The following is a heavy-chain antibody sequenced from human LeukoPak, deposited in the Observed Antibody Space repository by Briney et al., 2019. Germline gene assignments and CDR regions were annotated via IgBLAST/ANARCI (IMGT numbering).Heavy chain of an antibody. CDR1: GGSTSSGSYY. J-gene: IGHJ4*02. D-gene: IGHD1-26*01. V-gene: IGHV4-61*02. CDR2: IYTTGST. Sequence: SETPSLTCTVSGGSTSSGSYYWSWIRQPAGKGLECIGRIYTTGSTNYNPSLKSRVTISVDTSKNQFSLKLSSVTAADTAVYYCARGAASGNFDYWGQGTLVTVSS. CDR3: ARGAASGNFDY.